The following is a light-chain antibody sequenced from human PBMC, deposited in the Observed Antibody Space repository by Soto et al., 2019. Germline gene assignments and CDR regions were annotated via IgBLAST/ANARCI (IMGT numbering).Light chain of an antibody. Sequence: EIVLTQSPGTLSLSPGERAALSCRASQSVSSNYLVWYQQKPGQAPRLLISAASSRATGIPDRFSGSGSGTDFTLSISRLEPEDFAVYFCQQYGSSPYTCGQGTKLEIK. CDR2: AAS. CDR3: QQYGSSPYT. J-gene: IGKJ2*01. CDR1: QSVSSNY. V-gene: IGKV3-20*01.